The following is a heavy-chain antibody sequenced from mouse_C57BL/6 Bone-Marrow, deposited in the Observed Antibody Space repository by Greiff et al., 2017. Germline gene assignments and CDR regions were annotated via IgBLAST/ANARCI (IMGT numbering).Heavy chain of an antibody. CDR2: IYPGSGST. D-gene: IGHD2-3*01. V-gene: IGHV1-55*01. CDR1: GYTFTSYW. CDR3: ARSEGYLSWFAY. J-gene: IGHJ3*01. Sequence: QVQLQQPGAELVTPGASVQMSCKASGYTFTSYWITWLKQRPGQGLEWIGDIYPGSGSTNYNEKFKSKATLTVDTSSSTAYMQLSSLTSEDSAVYYCARSEGYLSWFAYWGQGTLVTVSA.